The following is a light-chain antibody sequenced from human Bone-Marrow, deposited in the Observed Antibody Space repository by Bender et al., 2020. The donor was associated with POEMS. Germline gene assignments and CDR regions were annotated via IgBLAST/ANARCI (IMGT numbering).Light chain of an antibody. V-gene: IGLV3-21*01. J-gene: IGLJ2*01. CDR1: DIGSKS. Sequence: SYVLTQPPSVSVAPGKTASITCGGTDIGSKSVHWYQQKPGQAPVVVIFYDRDRPSAIPERFSGSNSGNTATLTISGTQAMDEADYYCQAWDVFSHLVFGGGTKLTVL. CDR3: QAWDVFSHLV. CDR2: YDR.